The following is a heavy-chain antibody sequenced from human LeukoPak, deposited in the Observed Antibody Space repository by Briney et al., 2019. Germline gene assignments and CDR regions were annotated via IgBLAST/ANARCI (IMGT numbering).Heavy chain of an antibody. CDR2: INHSGST. CDR1: GGSFSGYY. Sequence: SETLSLTCAVYGGSFSGYYWSWIRQPPGKGLEWIGEINHSGSTNYNPSLKSRVTISVETSKNQFSLKLSSVTAADTAVYYCAREGYYYDSSGYYAYWGQGTLVTVSS. D-gene: IGHD3-22*01. CDR3: AREGYYYDSSGYYAY. V-gene: IGHV4-34*01. J-gene: IGHJ4*02.